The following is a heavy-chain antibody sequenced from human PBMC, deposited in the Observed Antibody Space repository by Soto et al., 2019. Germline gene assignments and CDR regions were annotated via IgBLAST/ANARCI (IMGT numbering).Heavy chain of an antibody. V-gene: IGHV3-23*01. CDR2: ISGSGGST. CDR3: AGVRGALGESIGEDY. J-gene: IGHJ4*02. Sequence: EVQLLESGGGLVQPGGSLRLSCAASGFTFSSYAMSWVRQAPGKGLEWVSAISGSGGSTYYADSVKGRFTISRDNSKNTLYLQMNSLRAEDTAVYYCAGVRGALGESIGEDYWGQGTLVTVSS. CDR1: GFTFSSYA. D-gene: IGHD3-16*01.